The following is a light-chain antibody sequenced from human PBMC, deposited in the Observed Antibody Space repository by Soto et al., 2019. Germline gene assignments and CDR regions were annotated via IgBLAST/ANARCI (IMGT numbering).Light chain of an antibody. V-gene: IGKV3-20*01. CDR3: QQYESLPIT. CDR2: GAS. J-gene: IGKJ4*01. CDR1: QTLSSNS. Sequence: EIVFTQSPGTLSLSPGERATLSCRASQTLSSNSLAWYQQRPGQTPRVLVYGASNRATGIPDKFSGSGSGTDFTLTISRXEPEDFAVYFCQQYESLPITFGGGTKVDIK.